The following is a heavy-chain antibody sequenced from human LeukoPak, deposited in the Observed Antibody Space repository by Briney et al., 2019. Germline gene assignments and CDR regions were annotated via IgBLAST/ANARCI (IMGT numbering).Heavy chain of an antibody. CDR2: ISGSAGST. CDR1: GFTFSGYA. J-gene: IGHJ4*02. Sequence: PGGSLRLSCAASGFTFSGYAMSWVRQVPGKGLEWVSAISGSAGSTYYADSVKGRFTISRVNSKNTLSLQMNSLRAEDTAVYYCAKGEAVLRSVDWLSHPFDYWGQGTLVTVSS. D-gene: IGHD3-9*01. V-gene: IGHV3-23*01. CDR3: AKGEAVLRSVDWLSHPFDY.